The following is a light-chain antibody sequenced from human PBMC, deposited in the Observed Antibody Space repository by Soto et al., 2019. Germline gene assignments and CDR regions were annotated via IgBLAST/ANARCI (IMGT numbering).Light chain of an antibody. CDR2: AAS. J-gene: IGKJ1*01. Sequence: DIQMTQSPSSLAAYVGDRVTITCRASQGIIDYLAWYQQKPGKAPKLLIYAASTLQSGVPSRFSGSGAGTDFTLTISSLQPEDVATYYCQKYNSAPRTFGQGTKVEIK. V-gene: IGKV1-27*01. CDR3: QKYNSAPRT. CDR1: QGIIDY.